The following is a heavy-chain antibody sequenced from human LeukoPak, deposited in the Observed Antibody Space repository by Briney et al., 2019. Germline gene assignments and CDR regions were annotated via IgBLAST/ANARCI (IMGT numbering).Heavy chain of an antibody. Sequence: GGSLSLSCAASGFPFSSYSMNWVRQAPGRGREWCSSISSSSSYIYYADSVKGRFTISRDNAKNSLYLQMNSLRAAAMAVYYCVGELGTSSWFDLWGQGTLVIVSS. CDR2: ISSSSSYI. CDR3: VGELGTSSWFDL. CDR1: GFPFSSYS. J-gene: IGHJ5*02. V-gene: IGHV3-21*01. D-gene: IGHD3-10*01.